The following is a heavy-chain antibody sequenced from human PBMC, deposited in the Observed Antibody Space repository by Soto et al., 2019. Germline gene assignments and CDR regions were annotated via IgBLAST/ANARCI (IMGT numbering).Heavy chain of an antibody. CDR3: ARVVKWVFGVLTLTTANWLDP. Sequence: SETMSLTYAVYGVYFGCFYWIWIRQTQGKGLEWIGEINHSGSTNYNPSLKSRVTISVDTSKNQFSLKLSSVTAADTAVYYCARVVKWVFGVLTLTTANWLDPRGQGTLVTVSS. J-gene: IGHJ5*02. CDR1: GVYFGCFY. CDR2: INHSGST. V-gene: IGHV4-34*01. D-gene: IGHD3-3*01.